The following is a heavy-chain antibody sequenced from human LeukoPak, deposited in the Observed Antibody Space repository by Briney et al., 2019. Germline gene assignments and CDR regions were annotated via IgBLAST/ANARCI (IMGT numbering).Heavy chain of an antibody. V-gene: IGHV5-51*01. CDR1: GYSFTTYW. D-gene: IGHD1-26*01. CDR3: ARLAYSGTFLSYYYYMDF. CDR2: IYPGDSDT. Sequence: GESLKISCKGSGYSFTTYWIGWVRQMPGKGLEWMGIIYPGDSDTRYSPSFQGQVTLSADKSISTAYLQWSSLKASDTAIYYCARLAYSGTFLSYYYYMDFWGKGTTVTVSS. J-gene: IGHJ6*03.